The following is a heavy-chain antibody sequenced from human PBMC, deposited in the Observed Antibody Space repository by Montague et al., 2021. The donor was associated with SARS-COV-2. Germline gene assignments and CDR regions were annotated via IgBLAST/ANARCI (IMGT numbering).Heavy chain of an antibody. CDR3: ARATRSIVVLNWFDP. CDR1: GGSISSGGYY. D-gene: IGHD3-22*01. CDR2: NYYSGNT. Sequence: TLSLTCTVSGGSISSGGYYWSWIRQHPGQGLEWIGYNYYSGNTYYNPSLKSRVTISVDTSKNQFSLKLSSVTAADTAEYYCARATRSIVVLNWFDPWGQGTLVTVAS. J-gene: IGHJ5*02. V-gene: IGHV4-31*03.